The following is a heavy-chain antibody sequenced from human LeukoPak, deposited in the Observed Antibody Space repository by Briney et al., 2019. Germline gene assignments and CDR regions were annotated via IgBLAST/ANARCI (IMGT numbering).Heavy chain of an antibody. J-gene: IGHJ4*02. V-gene: IGHV3-30-3*01. D-gene: IGHD5-24*01. CDR1: GFTFSSYA. CDR3: ARDEKRWLQSGGFFDY. Sequence: PGGSLRLSCAASGFTFSSYAMHWVRQAPGKGLECVAVISYDGSNKYYADSVKGRFTISRDNSKNTLYLQMNSLRAEDTAVYYCARDEKRWLQSGGFFDYWGQGTLVTVSS. CDR2: ISYDGSNK.